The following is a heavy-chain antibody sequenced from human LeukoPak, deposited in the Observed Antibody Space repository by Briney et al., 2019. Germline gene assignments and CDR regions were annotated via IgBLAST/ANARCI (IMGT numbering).Heavy chain of an antibody. Sequence: GGTLRLPCAASGFTVSSYYISWLRQAPGKGVEGVSVIYSCGRTYYVDSLKGRFTISRDNSKNTLYLQMNRLRAEDTAVYYCARDRVDTINDYYYGMDVWGQGTTVTVSS. CDR1: GFTVSSYY. D-gene: IGHD5-18*01. J-gene: IGHJ6*02. CDR3: ARDRVDTINDYYYGMDV. V-gene: IGHV3-53*01. CDR2: IYSCGRT.